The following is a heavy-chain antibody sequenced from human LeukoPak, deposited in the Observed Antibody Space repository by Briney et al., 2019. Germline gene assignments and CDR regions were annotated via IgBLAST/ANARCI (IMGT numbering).Heavy chain of an antibody. CDR1: RYTFTGYY. V-gene: IGHV1-2*02. CDR2: IKPHRGDT. CDR3: AKDMRSRGYSGYDCFDY. Sequence: GSLKVSCKASRYTFTGYYMHWVRQAPGQGLEWMGWIKPHRGDTNYAQKFQGRVTMTRATSTSTAYMEESRLRSDDTAVYYCAKDMRSRGYSGYDCFDYWGQGTLVTVPS. D-gene: IGHD5-12*01. J-gene: IGHJ4*02.